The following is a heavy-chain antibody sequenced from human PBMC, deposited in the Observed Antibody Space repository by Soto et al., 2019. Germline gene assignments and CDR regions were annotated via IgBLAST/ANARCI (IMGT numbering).Heavy chain of an antibody. V-gene: IGHV3-74*01. CDR2: INGDGTTT. CDR1: GFTFSSYW. J-gene: IGHJ4*02. CDR3: VRDLSVTTKFDY. Sequence: EVPLVESGGGLVQPGGSLRLSCAASGFTFSSYWMHWVRQAPGKGLVWVSRINGDGTTTGYADFVKGRFSISRDSAKNTLYLQMNSLRAEDTAVYYCVRDLSVTTKFDYWGQGTLVTVSS. D-gene: IGHD4-17*01.